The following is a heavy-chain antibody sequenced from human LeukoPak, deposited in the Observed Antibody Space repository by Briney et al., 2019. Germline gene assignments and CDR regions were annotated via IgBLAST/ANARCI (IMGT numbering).Heavy chain of an antibody. CDR2: ISSSGSTI. V-gene: IGHV3-11*04. CDR3: AKNRGVAARCMDV. J-gene: IGHJ6*03. Sequence: PGGSLRLSCAASGFTFSDYYMSWIRQAPGKGLEWVSYISSSGSTIYYADSVKGRFTISRDNAKNSLYLQMNSLRAEDTAVYYCAKNRGVAARCMDVWGKGTTVTVSS. CDR1: GFTFSDYY. D-gene: IGHD6-6*01.